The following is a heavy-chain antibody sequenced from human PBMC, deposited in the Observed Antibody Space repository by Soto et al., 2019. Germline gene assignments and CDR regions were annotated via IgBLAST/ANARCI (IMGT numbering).Heavy chain of an antibody. CDR2: ISYDGSNK. D-gene: IGHD1-20*01. Sequence: QVQLVESGGGVVQPGRSLRLSCAASGFTFSSYGMHWVRQAPGKGLEWVAVISYDGSNKYYADSVKGRFTISRDNSKNTLYLQMNSLRAEDTAVYYCAKDRSGDNWNKAGYYGMDVW. J-gene: IGHJ6*01. CDR1: GFTFSSYG. CDR3: AKDRSGDNWNKAGYYGMDV. V-gene: IGHV3-30*18.